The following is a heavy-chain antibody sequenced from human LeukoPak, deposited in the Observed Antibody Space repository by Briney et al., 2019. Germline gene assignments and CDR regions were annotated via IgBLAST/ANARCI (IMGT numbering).Heavy chain of an antibody. D-gene: IGHD5-24*01. CDR1: GGSISSSSYY. J-gene: IGHJ4*02. CDR2: IYYSGST. Sequence: SETLSLTCTVPGGSISSSSYYWGWIRQPPGKGLEWIGSIYYSGSTYYNPSLKSRVTISVDTSKNQFSLKLSSVTAADTAVYYCATRVEMATILDYWGQGTLVTVSS. V-gene: IGHV4-39*01. CDR3: ATRVEMATILDY.